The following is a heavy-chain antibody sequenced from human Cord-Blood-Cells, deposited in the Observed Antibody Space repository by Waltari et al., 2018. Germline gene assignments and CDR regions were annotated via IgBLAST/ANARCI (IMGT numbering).Heavy chain of an antibody. J-gene: IGHJ3*02. CDR2: ITPIFGTA. CDR3: ARGGGGDHNWDDAFDI. D-gene: IGHD1-20*01. Sequence: QVQLVQSGAEVKKPGSSVKVSCKASGGTFSSYAISWVRQAPGKGLGWMGGITPIFGTANYAQKFQGRVTITAEKPTSTAYMELSSLRSEDTAVYYCARGGGGDHNWDDAFDIWGQGTMVTVSS. V-gene: IGHV1-69*06. CDR1: GGTFSSYA.